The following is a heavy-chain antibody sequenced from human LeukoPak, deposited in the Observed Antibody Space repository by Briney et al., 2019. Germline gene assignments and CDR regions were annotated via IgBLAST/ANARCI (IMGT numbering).Heavy chain of an antibody. Sequence: GGSLRLSCASSGFTFSSDSMNWGRHAPGKGVEWVANRKQDGAEKYYVDSVKGRFTIPRDNAKSSLYLQMNRLRAEDTAVYYCASPYCSSTSCSTLHDFWGPGTPLTVSS. CDR2: RKQDGAEK. J-gene: IGHJ4*02. D-gene: IGHD2-2*01. V-gene: IGHV3-7*01. CDR3: ASPYCSSTSCSTLHDF. CDR1: GFTFSSDS.